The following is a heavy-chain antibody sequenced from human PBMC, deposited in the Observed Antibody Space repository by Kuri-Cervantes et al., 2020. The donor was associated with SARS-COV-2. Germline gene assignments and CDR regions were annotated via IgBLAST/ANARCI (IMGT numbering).Heavy chain of an antibody. CDR3: ARELGQNYFDY. J-gene: IGHJ4*02. D-gene: IGHD3-3*02. CDR1: GGSISSYY. V-gene: IGHV4-59*12. Sequence: GSLRLSCTVSGGSISSYYWSWIRQPPGKGLEWIGYIYYSGSTYYNPSLKSLVTISVDTSKNQFSLKLSSVTAADTAVYYCARELGQNYFDYWGQGTLVTVSS. CDR2: IYYSGST.